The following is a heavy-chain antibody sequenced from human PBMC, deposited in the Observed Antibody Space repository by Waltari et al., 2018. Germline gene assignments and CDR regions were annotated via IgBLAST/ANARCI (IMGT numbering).Heavy chain of an antibody. CDR3: ARDSDDYGDYVPYYFDY. J-gene: IGHJ4*02. D-gene: IGHD4-17*01. Sequence: QVQLVQSGAEVKKPGASVKVSCKASGYTFTSYGISWVRQAPGQGLEWMGGGTAYNGNTNEAQKLQGRVTMTTDTSPSTAYRELRSLRSDDTAVYYCARDSDDYGDYVPYYFDYWGQGTLVTVSS. CDR1: GYTFTSYG. CDR2: GTAYNGNT. V-gene: IGHV1-18*01.